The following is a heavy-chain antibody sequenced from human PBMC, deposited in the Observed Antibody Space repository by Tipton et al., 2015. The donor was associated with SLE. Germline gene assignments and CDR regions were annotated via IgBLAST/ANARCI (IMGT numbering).Heavy chain of an antibody. V-gene: IGHV3-30*02. J-gene: IGHJ6*02. D-gene: IGHD2-2*02. Sequence: SGFTFSSYGMHWVRQAPGKGLEWVAFIRYDGSNKYYADSVKGRFTISRDNSKNTLYLQMNSLRAEDTAVYYCAKVMYQLLYKNYYYGMDVWGQGTTVTVSS. CDR1: GFTFSSYG. CDR2: IRYDGSNK. CDR3: AKVMYQLLYKNYYYGMDV.